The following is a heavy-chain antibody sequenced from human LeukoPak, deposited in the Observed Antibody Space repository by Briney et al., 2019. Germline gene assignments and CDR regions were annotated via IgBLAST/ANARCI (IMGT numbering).Heavy chain of an antibody. CDR3: ARDMEAVAGHDAFDI. J-gene: IGHJ3*02. CDR2: INAGNGNT. Sequence: ASVKVSCKASGYTFTSYAMHWVRQAPGQRLEWMGWINAGNGNTKYSQEFQGRVTITRDTSASTAYMELSSLRSEDTAVYYCARDMEAVAGHDAFDIWGQGTMVTVSS. V-gene: IGHV1-3*01. D-gene: IGHD6-19*01. CDR1: GYTFTSYA.